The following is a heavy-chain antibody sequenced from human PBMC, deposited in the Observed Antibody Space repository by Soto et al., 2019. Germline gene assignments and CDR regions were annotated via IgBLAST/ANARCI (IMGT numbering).Heavy chain of an antibody. Sequence: GGSLRLSCAASGFTFSNASMNWVRQAPGKGLEWVGRIKSKTDGGTTDYAAPVKGRFTISRDDSKNTLYLQMNSLKTEDTAVYYCTTSSSGWWYYYYGMDAWGQGTTVTVSS. D-gene: IGHD6-19*01. V-gene: IGHV3-15*07. CDR2: IKSKTDGGTT. J-gene: IGHJ6*02. CDR1: GFTFSNAS. CDR3: TTSSSGWWYYYYGMDA.